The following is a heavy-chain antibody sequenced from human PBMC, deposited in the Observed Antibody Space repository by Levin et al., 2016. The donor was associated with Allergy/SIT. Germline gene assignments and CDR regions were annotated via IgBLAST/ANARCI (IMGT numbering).Heavy chain of an antibody. CDR2: IYYSGST. Sequence: GSLRLSCTVSGGSISSYYWSWIRQPPGKGLEWIGYIYYSGSTNYNPSLKSRVTISVDTSKNQFSLKLSSVTAADTAVYYCARAWGSNYPWYFDYWGQGTLVTVSS. J-gene: IGHJ4*02. D-gene: IGHD3-16*01. CDR3: ARAWGSNYPWYFDY. V-gene: IGHV4-59*01. CDR1: GGSISSYY.